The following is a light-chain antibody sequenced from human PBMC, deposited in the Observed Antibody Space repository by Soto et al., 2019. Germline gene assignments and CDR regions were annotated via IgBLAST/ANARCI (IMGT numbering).Light chain of an antibody. V-gene: IGKV1-5*01. J-gene: IGKJ2*01. Sequence: DIQMTQSPSSLSASVGDRVTITCRASQSINYWLAWYQQKPGKAPKLLIYDASTLESGVPSRFSGSGSGTEFTLTISSLQPDDFATYCCQQYNTYSMYTFGQGTKLEIK. CDR1: QSINYW. CDR3: QQYNTYSMYT. CDR2: DAS.